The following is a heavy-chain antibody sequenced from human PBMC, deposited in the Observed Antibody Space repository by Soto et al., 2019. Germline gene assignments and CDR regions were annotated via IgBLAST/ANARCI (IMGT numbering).Heavy chain of an antibody. Sequence: SETLSLTCAVYGGSFSGYYWTWIRQPPGKGLEWIGEITHVGTSTYNPSVKSRVTISVYRFRDQFSLRLTSVTAAATALSYCVRGGFQRGNYYIFDYWGHGALVTVS. CDR2: ITHVGTS. J-gene: IGHJ4*01. D-gene: IGHD3-22*01. CDR1: GGSFSGYY. V-gene: IGHV4-34*01. CDR3: VRGGFQRGNYYIFDY.